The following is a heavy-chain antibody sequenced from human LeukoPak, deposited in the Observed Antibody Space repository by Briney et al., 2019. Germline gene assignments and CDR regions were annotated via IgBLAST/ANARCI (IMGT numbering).Heavy chain of an antibody. D-gene: IGHD3-10*01. CDR2: FDPEDGET. V-gene: IGHV1-24*01. CDR1: GYNLTELS. J-gene: IGHJ5*02. CDR3: ATDNPGPFYGSGSGGGFDP. Sequence: ASVKVSCKVSGYNLTELSMHWVRQAPGEGLEWMGGFDPEDGETIYAQKFQGRVTMTEDTSTDTAYMELSSLRSEDTAVYYCATDNPGPFYGSGSGGGFDPWGQGTLVTVSS.